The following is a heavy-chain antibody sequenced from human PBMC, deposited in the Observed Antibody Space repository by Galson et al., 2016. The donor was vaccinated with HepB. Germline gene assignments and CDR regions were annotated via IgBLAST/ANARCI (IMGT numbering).Heavy chain of an antibody. CDR1: GFTFNSYG. J-gene: IGHJ6*03. V-gene: IGHV3-30*18. Sequence: SLRLSCAASGFTFNSYGMHWVRQAPGKGLEWVAVISRDGGDKYYADSVKGRFTISRDNSKKMLYLQMNSLRAEDAAVYYCAKDLIDSSGWFPGGGFYYYYYYMDVWGEGTTVTVSS. CDR3: AKDLIDSSGWFPGGGFYYYYYYMDV. CDR2: ISRDGGDK. D-gene: IGHD6-19*01.